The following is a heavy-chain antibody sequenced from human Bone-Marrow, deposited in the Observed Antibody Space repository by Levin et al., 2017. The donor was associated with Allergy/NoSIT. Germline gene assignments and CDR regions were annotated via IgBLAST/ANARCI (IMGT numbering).Heavy chain of an antibody. CDR3: ARASSGYCTNDACYPPDAMDV. V-gene: IGHV1-8*01. J-gene: IGHJ6*02. CDR1: GYTFTSYD. CDR2: MNPNSGNT. Sequence: GESLKISCKASGYTFTSYDINWVRQATGQGLEWMGWMNPNSGNTGYAQKFQGRVTMTRNTSIDTAYMELSSLRSEDTAVYYCARASSGYCTNDACYPPDAMDVWGQGTTVTVSS. D-gene: IGHD2-8*01.